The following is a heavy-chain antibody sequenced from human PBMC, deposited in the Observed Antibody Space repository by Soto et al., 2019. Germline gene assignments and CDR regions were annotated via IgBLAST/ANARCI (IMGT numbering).Heavy chain of an antibody. CDR1: GFSLSTYGGG. CDR3: AHFVRTFDV. Sequence: QITLKESVPTLVKPTQTLTLTCTFSGFSLSTYGGGVGWIRQPPGKALEWLAIIYWDHDQYFSPSLKDRLTISNDTSTNQVVLTMTSMDPVDTATYFCAHFVRTFDVWGHGTVVTVSS. D-gene: IGHD3-10*02. V-gene: IGHV2-5*02. CDR2: IYWDHDQ. J-gene: IGHJ3*01.